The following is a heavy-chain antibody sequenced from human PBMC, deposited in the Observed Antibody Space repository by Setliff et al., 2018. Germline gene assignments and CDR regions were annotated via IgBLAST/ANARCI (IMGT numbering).Heavy chain of an antibody. CDR3: ARGRNVASRLLDS. CDR2: VYYSGTA. D-gene: IGHD6-6*01. J-gene: IGHJ4*02. Sequence: PSETLSLTCTVSGGPFSGASIWSWIRQPPGKGLEFIGYVYYSGTAKYDPSLKSRVTMSIDTSKNQFSLMVTSVTAADTAVYYCARGRNVASRLLDSWGQGTLVTVSS. CDR1: GGPFSGAS. V-gene: IGHV4-59*01.